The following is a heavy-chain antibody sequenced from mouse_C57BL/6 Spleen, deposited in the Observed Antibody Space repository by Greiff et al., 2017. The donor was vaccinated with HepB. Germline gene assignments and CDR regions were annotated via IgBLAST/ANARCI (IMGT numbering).Heavy chain of an antibody. CDR2: IYPGDGDT. J-gene: IGHJ2*01. CDR3: ARSVYYGSSRYYLDY. V-gene: IGHV1-82*01. D-gene: IGHD1-1*01. Sequence: QVHVKQSGPELVQPGASVKISCKAYGYALSSSWMNWVKQRPGTGLEWIGRIYPGDGDTNYNGKCKGKATLTADKSSSTAYMQRSSLTPEDSAVYFCARSVYYGSSRYYLDYWGQGTTLTVAS. CDR1: GYALSSSW.